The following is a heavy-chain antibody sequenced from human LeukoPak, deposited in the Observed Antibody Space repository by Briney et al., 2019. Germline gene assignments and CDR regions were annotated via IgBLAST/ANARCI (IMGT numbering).Heavy chain of an antibody. Sequence: GGSLRLSCAASGFTFSRYAMHWVRQAPGKGLEWVAVISYDGSNKYYADSVKGRFTISRDNSKNTLYLQMNSLRAEDTAVYYCARYYDSSGYYEYWGQGTLVTVSS. J-gene: IGHJ4*02. CDR1: GFTFSRYA. V-gene: IGHV3-30*04. D-gene: IGHD3-22*01. CDR3: ARYYDSSGYYEY. CDR2: ISYDGSNK.